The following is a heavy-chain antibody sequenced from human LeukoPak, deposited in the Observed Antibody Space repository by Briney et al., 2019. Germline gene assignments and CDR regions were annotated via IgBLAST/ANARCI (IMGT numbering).Heavy chain of an antibody. CDR1: GFIFSDYY. J-gene: IGHJ4*02. V-gene: IGHV3-11*01. D-gene: IGHD2-2*02. CDR2: ISGSGGSI. CDR3: ARAIGVTCISTSCYSFDY. Sequence: GGSLRLSCAASGFIFSDYYMTWIRQAPGEGLEWLSYISGSGGSIYYTDSVKGRFTITRDNAKNSLYLQMNSLRAEDTALYYCARAIGVTCISTSCYSFDYWGQGTLVTVSS.